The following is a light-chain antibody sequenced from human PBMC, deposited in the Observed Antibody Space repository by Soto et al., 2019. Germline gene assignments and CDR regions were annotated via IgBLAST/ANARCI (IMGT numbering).Light chain of an antibody. CDR2: GAS. CDR1: QSISSK. CDR3: QQYDKWPPT. V-gene: IGKV3-15*01. J-gene: IGKJ4*01. Sequence: DIKMAQSPDTLSVSPGERATLSCSASQSISSKLAWYQQRPGQAPRLLIYGASTRATGVPVRFRGGGAGTEFTLTSSGLQSEDFAVYGCQQYDKWPPTFGGGTKVDI.